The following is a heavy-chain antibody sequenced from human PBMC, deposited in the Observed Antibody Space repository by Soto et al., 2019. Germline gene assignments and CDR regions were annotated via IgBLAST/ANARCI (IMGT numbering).Heavy chain of an antibody. J-gene: IGHJ4*02. CDR3: AKDSLLWFGEYISPFDY. Sequence: PGGSLRLSCAASGFTFSSYAMSWVRQAPGKGLEWVSAISGSGGSTYYADSVKGRFTISRDNSKNTLYLQMNSLRAEDTAVYYCAKDSLLWFGEYISPFDYWGQGTLVTVSS. D-gene: IGHD3-10*01. V-gene: IGHV3-23*01. CDR2: ISGSGGST. CDR1: GFTFSSYA.